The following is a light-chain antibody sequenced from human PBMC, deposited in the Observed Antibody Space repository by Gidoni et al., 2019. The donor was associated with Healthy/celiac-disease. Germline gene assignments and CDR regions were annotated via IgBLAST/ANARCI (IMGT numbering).Light chain of an antibody. J-gene: IGKJ4*01. CDR3: QQYGSSPPLT. CDR1: QSVSSSY. Sequence: EIVFTQSPGTLSLSPGESATLPCRASQSVSSSYLAWYQQKPGQAPRLLIYGASSRATGIPDRFSGSGSGTDFTLTISRLEPEDVAVYYCQQYGSSPPLTFGGGTKVEIK. V-gene: IGKV3-20*01. CDR2: GAS.